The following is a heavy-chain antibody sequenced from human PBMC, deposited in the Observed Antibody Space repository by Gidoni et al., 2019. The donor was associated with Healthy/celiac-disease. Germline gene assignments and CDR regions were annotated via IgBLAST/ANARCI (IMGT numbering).Heavy chain of an antibody. D-gene: IGHD6-6*01. V-gene: IGHV1-2*06. CDR1: GYTFTGYY. J-gene: IGHJ5*02. CDR3: ARSSIAARRGFGWFGP. Sequence: QVQLVQSGAEVKKPGASVKVSCKASGYTFTGYYMHWVRQAPGQGLEWMGRINPNSGGTNYAQKFQGRVTMTRDTSISTAYMELSRLRSDDTAVYYCARSSIAARRGFGWFGPWGQGTLVTVSS. CDR2: INPNSGGT.